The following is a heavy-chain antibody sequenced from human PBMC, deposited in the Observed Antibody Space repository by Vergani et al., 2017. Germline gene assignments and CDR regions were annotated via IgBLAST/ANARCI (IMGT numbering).Heavy chain of an antibody. CDR1: GCSISSGDYY. CDR3: ARAPVLRFLEWLAYFDY. D-gene: IGHD3-3*01. V-gene: IGHV4-30-4*01. Sequence: QVQLQESGPGLVKPSQTLSLTCTVSGCSISSGDYYWSWIRQPPGKGLEWIGYIYYSGSTYYNPSLKSRVTISVDTSKNQFSLKLSSVTAADTAVYYCARAPVLRFLEWLAYFDYWGQGTLVTVSS. CDR2: IYYSGST. J-gene: IGHJ4*02.